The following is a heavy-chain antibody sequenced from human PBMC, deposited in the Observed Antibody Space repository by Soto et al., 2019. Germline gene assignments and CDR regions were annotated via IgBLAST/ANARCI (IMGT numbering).Heavy chain of an antibody. V-gene: IGHV1-69*12. Sequence: QVQLVQSGAEVKKPGSPVKVSCKASGGTFSRYGISWVRQAPGQGLEWMGGIIPIFGTANYAQKFQGRVTITADESTSTAYMELSSLRAEDTAVYYWARARNDNYDYGMDVWGQGTTVTVSS. CDR3: ARARNDNYDYGMDV. CDR1: GGTFSRYG. J-gene: IGHJ6*02. CDR2: IIPIFGTA. D-gene: IGHD3-22*01.